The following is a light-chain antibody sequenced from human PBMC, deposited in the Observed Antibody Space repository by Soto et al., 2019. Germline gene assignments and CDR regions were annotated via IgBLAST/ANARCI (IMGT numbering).Light chain of an antibody. CDR3: QQYHDWPPLT. CDR2: GAS. J-gene: IGKJ4*01. CDR1: QSVSSN. V-gene: IGKV3D-15*01. Sequence: ETVMTQSPATLSVSPGERATLSCRASQSVSSNLAWYQQKPGQAPRLLIYGASTRATGIPDRFSGSGSVTDFSLTISSLQSEDLAVYYCQQYHDWPPLTFGGGTKVEIK.